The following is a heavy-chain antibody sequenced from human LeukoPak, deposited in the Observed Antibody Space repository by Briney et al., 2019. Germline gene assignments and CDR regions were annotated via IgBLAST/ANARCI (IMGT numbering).Heavy chain of an antibody. Sequence: GESLKISCKGSGYSFTSYWIGWVRQMPGKGLEWMGIIYPGDSDTRYSPSFQGQVTISADKSIRTAYLQWSSLKASDTAMYYCARLAEGYYGSGRYAYWGQGTLVTVSS. CDR2: IYPGDSDT. J-gene: IGHJ4*02. CDR1: GYSFTSYW. V-gene: IGHV5-51*01. D-gene: IGHD3-10*01. CDR3: ARLAEGYYGSGRYAY.